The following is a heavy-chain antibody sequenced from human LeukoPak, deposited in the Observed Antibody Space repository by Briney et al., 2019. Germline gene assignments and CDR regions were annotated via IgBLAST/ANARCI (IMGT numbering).Heavy chain of an antibody. V-gene: IGHV4-34*01. CDR2: INHSGST. CDR1: GGSFSDYY. CDR3: ASEIAYFDY. Sequence: SETLSLTCAVYGGSFSDYYWSWIRQPPGQGLEWIGEINHSGSTNYNPSLKSRVTISLDTSKNQFSLKLNSVTAADTAVYYCASEIAYFDYWGQGTLVTVSS. J-gene: IGHJ4*02.